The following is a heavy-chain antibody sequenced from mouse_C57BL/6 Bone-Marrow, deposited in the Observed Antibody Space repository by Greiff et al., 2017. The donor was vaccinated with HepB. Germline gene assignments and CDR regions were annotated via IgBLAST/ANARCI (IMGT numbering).Heavy chain of an antibody. Sequence: EVQRVESVAELVRPGASVKLSCTASGFNIKNTYMHWVKQRPEQGLEWIGRIDPANGNNKYSPKFQGKATITADTSSNTAYLQLSSLTSEDTAIYYWARSIYYGSTYYYAMDYWGQGTSVTVSS. CDR2: IDPANGNN. CDR1: GFNIKNTY. CDR3: ARSIYYGSTYYYAMDY. V-gene: IGHV14-3*01. D-gene: IGHD1-1*01. J-gene: IGHJ4*01.